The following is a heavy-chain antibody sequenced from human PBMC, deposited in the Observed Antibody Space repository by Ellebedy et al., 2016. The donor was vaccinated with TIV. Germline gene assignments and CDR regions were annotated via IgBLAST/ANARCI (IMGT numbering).Heavy chain of an antibody. J-gene: IGHJ6*02. CDR3: AKDRGMAYNYGYPYYYYYGLDI. D-gene: IGHD5-18*01. V-gene: IGHV3-30*18. CDR2: ISYDGSEK. Sequence: GESLKISXAGSGFTFSSYGMHWVRQAPGKGLEWVAVISYDGSEKYYADSLRGRFTISRDNSKKTLFLQMDSLRADDTAVYYCAKDRGMAYNYGYPYYYYYGLDIWGQGTTVTVSS. CDR1: GFTFSSYG.